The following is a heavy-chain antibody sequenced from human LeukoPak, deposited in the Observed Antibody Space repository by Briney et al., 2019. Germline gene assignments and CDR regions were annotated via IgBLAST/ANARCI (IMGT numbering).Heavy chain of an antibody. Sequence: GGSLRLSCAASGFTFSSYEMNWVRQAPGKGLEWISYISNGGTTIYYADSVKGRFTISRDDAKTSQYLQMNSLRAEDTGVYFCARKLPGTTYFDFWGQGTLVTVSS. D-gene: IGHD1-1*01. J-gene: IGHJ4*02. CDR1: GFTFSSYE. CDR3: ARKLPGTTYFDF. V-gene: IGHV3-48*03. CDR2: ISNGGTTI.